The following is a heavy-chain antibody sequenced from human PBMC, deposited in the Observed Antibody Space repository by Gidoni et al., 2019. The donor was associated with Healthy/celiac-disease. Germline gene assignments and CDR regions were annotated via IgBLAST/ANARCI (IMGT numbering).Heavy chain of an antibody. V-gene: IGHV3-23*01. J-gene: IGHJ4*02. CDR3: AKGGRVYDFLDKYYFDY. CDR2: ISGSGGST. Sequence: EVQLLESGGGLVQPGGSLRLSCAASGFTFSRYSMSWVRQAPGKGLEWVSAISGSGGSTYYADSVKGRFTISRDNSKNTLYLQMNSLRAEDTAVYYCAKGGRVYDFLDKYYFDYWGQGTLVTVSS. D-gene: IGHD3-3*01. CDR1: GFTFSRYS.